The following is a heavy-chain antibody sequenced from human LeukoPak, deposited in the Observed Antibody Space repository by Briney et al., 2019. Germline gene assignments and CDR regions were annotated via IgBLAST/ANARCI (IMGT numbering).Heavy chain of an antibody. J-gene: IGHJ4*02. D-gene: IGHD3-16*01. Sequence: SVKVSCKASGYTFTSYGISWVRQAPGQGLEWMGRITPILGIANYAQKFQGRVTITADKSTSTAYMELSSLRSEDTAVYYCARDLGPLTELDYWGQGTLVTVSS. CDR3: ARDLGPLTELDY. CDR2: ITPILGIA. V-gene: IGHV1-69*04. CDR1: GYTFTSYG.